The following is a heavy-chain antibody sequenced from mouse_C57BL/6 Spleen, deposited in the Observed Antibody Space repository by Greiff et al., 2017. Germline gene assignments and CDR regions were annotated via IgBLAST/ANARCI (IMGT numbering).Heavy chain of an antibody. Sequence: QVQLQQPGAELVMPGASVKLSCKASGYTFTSYWMHWVKQRPGQGLEWIGEIDPSDSYTNYNQKFKGKSTLTVVKSSSTAYMPRSSLTSEDSAVYYGAKGYYYGSRGWYFDVWGTGTTVTVSS. J-gene: IGHJ1*03. D-gene: IGHD1-1*01. CDR1: GYTFTSYW. V-gene: IGHV1-69*01. CDR2: IDPSDSYT. CDR3: AKGYYYGSRGWYFDV.